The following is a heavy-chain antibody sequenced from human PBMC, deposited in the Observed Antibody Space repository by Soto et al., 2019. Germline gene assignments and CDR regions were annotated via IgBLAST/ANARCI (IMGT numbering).Heavy chain of an antibody. CDR2: IYYSGST. V-gene: IGHV4-31*03. J-gene: IGHJ5*02. D-gene: IGHD5-12*01. Sequence: QVQLQESGPGLVKPSQTLSLTCTVSGGSISSGGYYWSWIRQHPGKGLEWIGYIYYSGSTDYNPSLKCXXTXSXATAKNHFSLTLSPVTAADTAVYYWARDRATSWFDPWGQGTLVTVSS. CDR1: GGSISSGGYY. CDR3: ARDRATSWFDP.